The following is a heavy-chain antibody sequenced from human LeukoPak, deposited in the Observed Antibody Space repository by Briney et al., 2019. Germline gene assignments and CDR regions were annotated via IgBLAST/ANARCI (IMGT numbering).Heavy chain of an antibody. CDR2: ISGSGGST. CDR3: TKRRYDFWSGYKDLAY. V-gene: IGHV3-23*01. Sequence: GGSLRLSCAASGFTFSSYAMSWVRQAPGKGLEWVSVISGSGGSTYYADSVKGRFTVSRDNSKNTLYLQMNSLRAEDTAVHYCTKRRYDFWSGYKDLAYWGQGTLVTVSS. D-gene: IGHD3-3*01. J-gene: IGHJ4*02. CDR1: GFTFSSYA.